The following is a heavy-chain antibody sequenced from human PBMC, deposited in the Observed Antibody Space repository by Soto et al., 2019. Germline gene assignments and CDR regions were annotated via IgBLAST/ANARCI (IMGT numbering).Heavy chain of an antibody. Sequence: PGGSLRLCCAASESTFSNYAMSWVRQAPGKGLEWVSAISYGGGTTYYADSVKGRFTISRDNSKNTLYLQMNSLRAEDTAVYYCAKNPGYYYDSTGYHFDYWGQGTLVTAPQ. CDR1: ESTFSNYA. J-gene: IGHJ4*02. V-gene: IGHV3-23*01. CDR2: ISYGGGTT. CDR3: AKNPGYYYDSTGYHFDY. D-gene: IGHD3-22*01.